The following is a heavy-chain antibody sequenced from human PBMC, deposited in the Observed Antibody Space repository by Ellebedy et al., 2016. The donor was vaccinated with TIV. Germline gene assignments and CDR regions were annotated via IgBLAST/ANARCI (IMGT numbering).Heavy chain of an antibody. CDR2: IYYSGNT. J-gene: IGHJ5*02. CDR3: AGVPYDILTGYGNWFDP. Sequence: MPSETLCLTCTVSGGSISSDYWSWIRQPPGKGLEWIGDIYYSGNTNYNPSLKSRVTISVDRSKAQFSLRLSSVTAADTAVYYCAGVPYDILTGYGNWFDPWGQGTLVTVSS. CDR1: GGSISSDY. V-gene: IGHV4-59*01. D-gene: IGHD3-9*01.